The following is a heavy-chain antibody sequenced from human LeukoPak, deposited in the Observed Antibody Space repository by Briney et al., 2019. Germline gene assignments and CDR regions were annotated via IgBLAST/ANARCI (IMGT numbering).Heavy chain of an antibody. CDR1: GYTFTSYD. CDR3: ARFDFWSDLYYGMDV. J-gene: IGHJ6*02. Sequence: ASVNVSCKASGYTFTSYDINWVRQATGQGLEWMGWMNPNCGNTGYAQKFQGRVTMPRNTSISTAYMELSSLRSEDTAVYYCARFDFWSDLYYGMDVWGQGTTVTVSS. V-gene: IGHV1-8*01. CDR2: MNPNCGNT. D-gene: IGHD3-3*01.